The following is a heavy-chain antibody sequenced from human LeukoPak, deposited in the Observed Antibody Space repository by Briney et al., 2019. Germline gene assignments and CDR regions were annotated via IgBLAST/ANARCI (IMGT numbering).Heavy chain of an antibody. Sequence: TSGGSLRLSCAASGFTFSSYSMNWVRQAPGKGLEWVSSISSSSSYIYYADSVKGRFTISRDNAKNSLYLQMNSLRAEDTAVYYCARGPIAVAVDDAFDIWGQGTMVTVSS. J-gene: IGHJ3*02. V-gene: IGHV3-21*01. CDR3: ARGPIAVAVDDAFDI. CDR2: ISSSSSYI. D-gene: IGHD6-19*01. CDR1: GFTFSSYS.